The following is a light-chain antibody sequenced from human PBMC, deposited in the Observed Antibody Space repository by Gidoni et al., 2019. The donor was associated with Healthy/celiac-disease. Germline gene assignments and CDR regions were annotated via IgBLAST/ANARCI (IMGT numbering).Light chain of an antibody. CDR2: DAS. CDR3: QQYDNLRLT. CDR1: QDFSNY. J-gene: IGKJ4*01. Sequence: DIQMTQYPSSLSASVGDRVTSTCQASQDFSNYLNWYQQKPGKAPKLLIYDASNLETGVPSRFSGSDSGTDFTFTISSLQPEDIATYYCQQYDNLRLTFGGGTKVEIK. V-gene: IGKV1-33*01.